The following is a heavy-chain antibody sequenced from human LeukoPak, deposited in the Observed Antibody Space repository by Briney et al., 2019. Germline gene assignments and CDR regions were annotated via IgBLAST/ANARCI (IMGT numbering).Heavy chain of an antibody. J-gene: IGHJ5*02. V-gene: IGHV4-61*01. CDR1: GGSVSSGSYY. D-gene: IGHD6-19*01. Sequence: SETLSLTCTVSGGSVSSGSYYWSWIRQPPGKGLEWIGYIYYSGSTNYNPSLKSRVTISVDTSKNQFSLKLSSVTAADTAVYYCARSSGLGGPWGQGTLVTVSS. CDR3: ARSSGLGGP. CDR2: IYYSGST.